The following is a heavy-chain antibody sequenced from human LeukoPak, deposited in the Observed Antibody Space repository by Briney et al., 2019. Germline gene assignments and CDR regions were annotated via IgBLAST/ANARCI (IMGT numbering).Heavy chain of an antibody. CDR2: ITGSYITT. D-gene: IGHD3-22*01. CDR1: GFTFSNYD. J-gene: IGHJ5*02. V-gene: IGHV3-23*01. CDR3: AKVDYYDSGGNYPNWFDP. Sequence: PGGSLRLSCAASGFTFSNYDMSWVRQAPGMGLEWVSTITGSYITTYYADSLKGRFTISRDNYKNTLYLQMNSLRAEDTAVYYCAKVDYYDSGGNYPNWFDPWGQGTLVTVSS.